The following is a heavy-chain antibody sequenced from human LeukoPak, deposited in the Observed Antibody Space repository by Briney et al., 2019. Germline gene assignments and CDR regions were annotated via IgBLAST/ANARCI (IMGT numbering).Heavy chain of an antibody. CDR2: INPDSGGT. CDR3: ARDSGERGSGSYLIAY. CDR1: GYTFTGYY. V-gene: IGHV1-2*02. Sequence: ASVKVSCKASGYTFTGYYIHWVRQAPGQGLEWMGWINPDSGGTNSAQMFQGRVTMTRDTSISTAYMELSRLRSDDTAVYYCARDSGERGSGSYLIAYWGQGTLVTVSS. J-gene: IGHJ4*02. D-gene: IGHD3-10*01.